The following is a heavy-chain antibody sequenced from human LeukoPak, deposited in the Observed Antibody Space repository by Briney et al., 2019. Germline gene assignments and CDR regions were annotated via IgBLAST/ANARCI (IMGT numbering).Heavy chain of an antibody. V-gene: IGHV4-59*01. CDR3: TRGSIAYYYMDV. CDR2: IYYSGST. CDR1: GGSISSYY. Sequence: PSETLSLTCTVSGGSISSYYWSWIRQPPGKGLEWIGNIYYSGSTNYNPSLKSRVTISVDTSKNQFSLKLSSVTAADTAVYYCTRGSIAYYYMDVWGKGTTVTVSS. J-gene: IGHJ6*03. D-gene: IGHD3-22*01.